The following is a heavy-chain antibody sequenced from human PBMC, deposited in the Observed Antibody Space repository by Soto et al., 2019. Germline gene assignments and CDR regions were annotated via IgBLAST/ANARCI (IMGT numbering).Heavy chain of an antibody. V-gene: IGHV3-30*04. Sequence: GGSLRLSCAVSGFIFKNYALNWVRQAPGKGLEWVASITRDGYNKYYADSVKGRFTISRDSSKNTLSLQMTALRVEDSSVYYCTKSSGGSSSVGMDYWGPGTLVTVSS. CDR2: ITRDGYNK. D-gene: IGHD6-6*01. J-gene: IGHJ4*02. CDR1: GFIFKNYA. CDR3: TKSSGGSSSVGMDY.